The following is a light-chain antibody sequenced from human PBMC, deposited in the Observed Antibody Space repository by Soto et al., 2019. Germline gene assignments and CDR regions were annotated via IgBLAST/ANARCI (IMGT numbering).Light chain of an antibody. V-gene: IGKV3-11*01. J-gene: IGKJ1*01. CDR1: QSISSY. Sequence: EIVLTQSPATLSLSPGEGATLSCGASQSISSYLAWYQQKPGQAPRLLIYAASNRATGIPARFSGSGSGTDFTLTISSLEPEDFAVYYCQQRSDWPRTFGQGTKVEIK. CDR2: AAS. CDR3: QQRSDWPRT.